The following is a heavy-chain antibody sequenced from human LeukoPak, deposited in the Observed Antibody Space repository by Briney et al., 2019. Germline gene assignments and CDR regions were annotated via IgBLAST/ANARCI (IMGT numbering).Heavy chain of an antibody. V-gene: IGHV3-30*18. D-gene: IGHD3-3*01. Sequence: GRSLRLSCAASGFSFSSYGMRWVRQAPGKGLEWVALTSYDGSNKYYGDSVKGRFTISRDNSKNTLYLQMNSLRAQDTAVYYCAKMPGDFWSAFYHYFDFWGQGTLVTVSS. CDR2: TSYDGSNK. J-gene: IGHJ4*02. CDR3: AKMPGDFWSAFYHYFDF. CDR1: GFSFSSYG.